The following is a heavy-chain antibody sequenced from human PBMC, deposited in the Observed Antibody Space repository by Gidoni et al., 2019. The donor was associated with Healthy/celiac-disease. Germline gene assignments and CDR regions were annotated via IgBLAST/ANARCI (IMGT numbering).Heavy chain of an antibody. CDR3: ARTRLTAMVHPYYYGMDV. J-gene: IGHJ6*02. Sequence: QVQLQESGPGLVKPSGTLSLTCAVSGGSISSSNWWSWVRQPPGKGLEWIGESYHSGSTNYNPSIKSRVTISVDKSKNQFSLKLSSVTAADTAVYYCARTRLTAMVHPYYYGMDVWGQGTTVTVSS. CDR1: GGSISSSNW. V-gene: IGHV4-4*02. CDR2: SYHSGST. D-gene: IGHD5-18*01.